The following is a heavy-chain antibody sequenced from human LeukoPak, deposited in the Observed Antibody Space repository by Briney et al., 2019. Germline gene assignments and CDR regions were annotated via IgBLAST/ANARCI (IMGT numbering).Heavy chain of an antibody. Sequence: SETLSLTCTVSGGSVSSGSYYWSWIRQPPGKGLEWIGYIYYSGSTNYNPSLKSRVTISVDTSKNQFSLKLSSVTAADTAVCYCAREGLSYYGMDVWGKGTTVTVSS. CDR3: AREGLSYYGMDV. CDR2: IYYSGST. J-gene: IGHJ6*04. D-gene: IGHD3/OR15-3a*01. CDR1: GGSVSSGSYY. V-gene: IGHV4-61*01.